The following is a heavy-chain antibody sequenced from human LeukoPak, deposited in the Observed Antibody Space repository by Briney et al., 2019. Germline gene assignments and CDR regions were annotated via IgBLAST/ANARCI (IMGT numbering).Heavy chain of an antibody. CDR3: ASVSGHYQADGY. CDR1: GYSFTDFY. J-gene: IGHJ4*02. V-gene: IGHV1-2*02. CDR2: INPESGDT. Sequence: ASVKVFCKASGYSFTDFYMHWVRQAPGQGLEWMGWINPESGDTKYAQKFQGRVTMTRDTSITTAYMELSRLRSDDTAVYYCASVSGHYQADGYWGQGTLVTVSS. D-gene: IGHD1-26*01.